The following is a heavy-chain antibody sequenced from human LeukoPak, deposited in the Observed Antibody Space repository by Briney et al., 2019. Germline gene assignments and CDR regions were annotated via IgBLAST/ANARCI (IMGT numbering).Heavy chain of an antibody. D-gene: IGHD2-21*02. CDR1: GYSLSSGYY. CDR2: IYHTGST. V-gene: IGHV4-38-2*01. CDR3: VTYCGGDCYRAFDY. J-gene: IGHJ4*02. Sequence: SETLSLTCAVSGYSLSSGYYWGWIRPPPGKGLEWIGTIYHTGSTYYNPSLKSRVTISVDTSKNQFSLKLSSVTAADTAVYYCVTYCGGDCYRAFDYWGQGTLVTVSS.